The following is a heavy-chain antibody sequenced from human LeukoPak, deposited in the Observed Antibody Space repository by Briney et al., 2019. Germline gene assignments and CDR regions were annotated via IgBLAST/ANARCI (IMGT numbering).Heavy chain of an antibody. CDR2: VSAYNGNT. D-gene: IGHD2-8*01. Sequence: ASVKVSCKASGYTFTSYGISWVRQAPGQGLEWMGWVSAYNGNTNYAQKLQGRVTMTTDTSTSTAYMELRSLRSDGPAVYYCARGYCTKGVCYTGWFDPWGQGTLVTVSS. CDR1: GYTFTSYG. V-gene: IGHV1-18*01. J-gene: IGHJ5*02. CDR3: ARGYCTKGVCYTGWFDP.